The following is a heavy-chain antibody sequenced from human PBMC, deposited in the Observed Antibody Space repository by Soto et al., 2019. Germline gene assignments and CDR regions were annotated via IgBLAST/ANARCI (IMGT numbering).Heavy chain of an antibody. Sequence: ASVKVSCKASGYTFTSYGISWVRQAPGQGLEWMGWISAYNGNTNYAQKLQGRVTMTTDTSTSTAYMELRSLRSDDTAVYYCARDRETVVEPAAAFDYWGQGTLVTVSS. CDR2: ISAYNGNT. V-gene: IGHV1-18*01. CDR1: GYTFTSYG. J-gene: IGHJ4*02. D-gene: IGHD2-2*01. CDR3: ARDRETVVEPAAAFDY.